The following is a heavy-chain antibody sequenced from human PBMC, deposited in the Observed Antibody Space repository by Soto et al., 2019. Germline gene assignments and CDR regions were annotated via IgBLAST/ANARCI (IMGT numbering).Heavy chain of an antibody. CDR3: ARGESYYGSGKGIYDYYSLDV. D-gene: IGHD3-10*01. Sequence: ASVKVSCKSSGGTFSSYAISWVRQAPGQGLEWMGGVIPVFGLATYAQKVQGRVTITADKSTNTAYMEVSSLRSEDTAVYYCARGESYYGSGKGIYDYYSLDVWGQGTTVTVSS. CDR1: GGTFSSYA. V-gene: IGHV1-69*10. J-gene: IGHJ6*02. CDR2: VIPVFGLA.